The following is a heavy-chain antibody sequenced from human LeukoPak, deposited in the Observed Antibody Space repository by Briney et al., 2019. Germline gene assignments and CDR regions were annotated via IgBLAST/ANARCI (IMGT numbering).Heavy chain of an antibody. Sequence: GGSLRLSCAASGFTFSSYWMSWVRQAPGKGLEWVANIKQDGSEKYYVDSVKGRFTISRDNAKNSLYLQMNSLRAEDTAVYYCARDLDGSAPLFDPWGQGTLVTVSS. D-gene: IGHD2-15*01. CDR2: IKQDGSEK. J-gene: IGHJ5*02. CDR1: GFTFSSYW. V-gene: IGHV3-7*03. CDR3: ARDLDGSAPLFDP.